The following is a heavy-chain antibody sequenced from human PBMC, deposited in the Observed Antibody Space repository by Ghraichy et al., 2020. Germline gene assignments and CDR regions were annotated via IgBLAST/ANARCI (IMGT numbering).Heavy chain of an antibody. D-gene: IGHD3-10*01. CDR1: GGSISSYC. Sequence: SETLSLTCSVSGGSISSYCWNWIRQPPGKGLEWIGYICYSGSTNYNSSLKSRVTISVETSKNQFSLKLSSVIAADTAVYYCARGDKKLYYAFDIWGQGKMVTVSS. CDR2: ICYSGST. CDR3: ARGDKKLYYAFDI. J-gene: IGHJ3*02. V-gene: IGHV4-59*01.